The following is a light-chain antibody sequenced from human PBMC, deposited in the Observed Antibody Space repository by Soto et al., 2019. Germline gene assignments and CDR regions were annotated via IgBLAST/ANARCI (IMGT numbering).Light chain of an antibody. CDR2: YAF. CDR1: QSVSSSY. V-gene: IGKV3-20*01. CDR3: QHHSHSPPSWT. Sequence: EIVLTQSTGTLSLSPGESATLFCRASQSVSSSYLAWYQQKPGQAPRLLIYYAFSRATGTPNRISGSGSGTEVTLIISRLEPEDVAVYYCQHHSHSPPSWTFGQGTKVEIK. J-gene: IGKJ1*01.